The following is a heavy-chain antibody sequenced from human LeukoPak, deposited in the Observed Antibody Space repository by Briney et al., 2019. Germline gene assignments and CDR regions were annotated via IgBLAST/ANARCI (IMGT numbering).Heavy chain of an antibody. CDR2: ISSSSSYI. CDR1: GFTFSSYS. J-gene: IGHJ3*02. CDR3: ARGKAPRDAFDI. V-gene: IGHV3-21*01. Sequence: GGSLRLSCAASGFTFSSYSMNWVRQAPGKGLEWVSSISSSSSYIYYADSVEGRFTISRDNAKNSLYLQMNGLRAEDTAVYYCARGKAPRDAFDIWGQGTMVTVSS.